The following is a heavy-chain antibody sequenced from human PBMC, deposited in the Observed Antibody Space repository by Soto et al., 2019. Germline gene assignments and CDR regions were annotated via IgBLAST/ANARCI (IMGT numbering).Heavy chain of an antibody. CDR2: IDPSDSYT. V-gene: IGHV5-10-1*01. CDR1: GYSFTSYW. CDR3: ARLPHYGGPASYYYYYGMDV. Sequence: GESLKISWKGSGYSFTSYWISWVRQMPGKGLEWMGRIDPSDSYTNYSPSFQGHVTISADKSISTAYLQWSSLKASDTAMYYCARLPHYGGPASYYYYYGMDVWGQGTTVTVSS. J-gene: IGHJ6*01. D-gene: IGHD4-17*01.